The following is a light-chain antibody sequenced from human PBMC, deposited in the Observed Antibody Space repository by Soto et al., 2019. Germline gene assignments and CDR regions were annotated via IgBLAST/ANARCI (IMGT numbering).Light chain of an antibody. CDR2: EVS. Sequence: SALTQPPSASGSPGQSFTISCTGTRSDVGTYNYVSWYQQHPGKAPKLIIYEVSKRPSGVPDRFSGSKSGNTASLTVSGLQDEDEADYYCSSYAGRNNRYVFGNGNKATV. V-gene: IGLV2-8*01. CDR1: RSDVGTYNY. J-gene: IGLJ1*01. CDR3: SSYAGRNNRYV.